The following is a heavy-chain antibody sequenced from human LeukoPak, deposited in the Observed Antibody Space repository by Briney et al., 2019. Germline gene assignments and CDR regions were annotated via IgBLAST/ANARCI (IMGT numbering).Heavy chain of an antibody. D-gene: IGHD3-3*01. CDR3: AKGLRGTYDY. Sequence: GGSLRLSCAASGVTFSSYAMTWVRQAPGEGLEGVSSSTDSGDSTYYADSAKGRFTISRDNSKNTLYLQVNSLRAEDTAVYYCAKGLRGTYDYWGQGTLVTASS. V-gene: IGHV3-23*01. J-gene: IGHJ4*02. CDR1: GVTFSSYA. CDR2: STDSGDST.